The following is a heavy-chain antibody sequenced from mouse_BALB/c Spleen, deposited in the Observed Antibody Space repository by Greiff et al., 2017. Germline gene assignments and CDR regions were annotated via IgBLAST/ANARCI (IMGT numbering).Heavy chain of an antibody. CDR1: GFTFSDYY. V-gene: IGHV5-4*02. Sequence: DVQLVESGGGLVKPGGSLKLSCAASGFTFSDYYMYWVRQTPEKRLEWVATISDGGSNTYYPDSVKGRFTISRDNAKNNLYLQMSSLKSEDTAMYYCAREGETPIAYWGQGTLVTVSA. CDR2: ISDGGSNT. J-gene: IGHJ3*01. D-gene: IGHD6-5*01. CDR3: AREGETPIAY.